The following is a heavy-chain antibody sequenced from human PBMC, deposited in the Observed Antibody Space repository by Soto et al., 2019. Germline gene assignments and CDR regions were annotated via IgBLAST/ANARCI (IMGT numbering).Heavy chain of an antibody. CDR1: GFTFSNAW. V-gene: IGHV3-15*01. Sequence: GGSLRLSCAASGFTFSNAWMSWVRQAPGKGLEWVGRIKSKTDGGTTDYAAPVKGRFTISRDDSKNTLYLQMNSLKTEDTAVYYCTTVHILTGFDAFDIWGQGTMVTVSS. J-gene: IGHJ3*02. CDR2: IKSKTDGGTT. D-gene: IGHD3-9*01. CDR3: TTVHILTGFDAFDI.